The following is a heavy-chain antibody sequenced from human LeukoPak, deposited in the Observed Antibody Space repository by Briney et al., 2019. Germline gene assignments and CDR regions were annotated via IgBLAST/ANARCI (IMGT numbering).Heavy chain of an antibody. CDR2: ISSSGSTI. J-gene: IGHJ5*02. CDR3: AKENWYLYNNNWYKTWFDP. V-gene: IGHV3-48*03. D-gene: IGHD6-13*01. Sequence: GGSLRLSCAASGFTFSSYEMNWVRQAPGKGLEWVSYISSSGSTIYYADSVKGRFTISRDNSKNTLYLQMNSLRAEDTAIYYCAKENWYLYNNNWYKTWFDPWGQGTLVTVSS. CDR1: GFTFSSYE.